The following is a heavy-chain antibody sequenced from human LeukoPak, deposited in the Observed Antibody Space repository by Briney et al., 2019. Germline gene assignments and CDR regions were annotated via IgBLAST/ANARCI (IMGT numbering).Heavy chain of an antibody. CDR3: ARVMHSGSYSAFDY. CDR1: GYTFTSYY. V-gene: IGHV1-46*01. Sequence: ASVKVSCKASGYTFTSYYMHWVRQAPRQGLEWMGIINPSGGSTSYAQKFQGRVTMTRDTSISTAYMELSRLRSDDTAVYYCARVMHSGSYSAFDYWGQGTLVTVSS. D-gene: IGHD3-10*01. J-gene: IGHJ4*02. CDR2: INPSGGST.